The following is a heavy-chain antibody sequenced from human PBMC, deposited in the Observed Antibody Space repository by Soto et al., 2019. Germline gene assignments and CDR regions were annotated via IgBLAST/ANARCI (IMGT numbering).Heavy chain of an antibody. CDR1: GFTFSSYS. CDR3: TRDSRRGYSYEGDRVSYGMDV. J-gene: IGHJ6*02. D-gene: IGHD5-18*01. V-gene: IGHV3-48*02. CDR2: ISSSSSTI. Sequence: GGSLRLSCAASGFTFSSYSMNWVRQAPGKGLEWVSYISSSSSTIYYADSVKGRFTISRDNAKNSLYLQMNSLRDEDTAVYYCTRDSRRGYSYEGDRVSYGMDVWGQGTTVTVSS.